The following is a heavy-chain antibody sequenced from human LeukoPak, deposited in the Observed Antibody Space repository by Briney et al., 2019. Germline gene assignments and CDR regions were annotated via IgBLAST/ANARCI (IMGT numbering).Heavy chain of an antibody. CDR2: IDTAGDT. J-gene: IGHJ4*02. CDR1: GFTFSSYD. D-gene: IGHD3-10*01. Sequence: GGSLRLSCAASGFTFSSYDMNWVRQATGKGLEWVSAIDTAGDTYYPGSVKGRFTISRENAKNSLYLQMNSLRAGDTAVYYCARSYGSGSYYNSYFDYWGQGTLVTVSS. CDR3: ARSYGSGSYYNSYFDY. V-gene: IGHV3-13*04.